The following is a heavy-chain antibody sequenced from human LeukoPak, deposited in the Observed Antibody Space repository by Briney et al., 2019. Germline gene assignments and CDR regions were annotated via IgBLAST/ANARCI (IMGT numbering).Heavy chain of an antibody. D-gene: IGHD3-22*01. Sequence: SETLSLTCTVSGGSMSSYYWSWIRQPPGKGLEWIGYIYYSGSTNYNPSLKSRVTIPLDTSKNQFSLRLSSVTAADTAVYYCARGVGYHDSSGYYYVEDHWGQGTLVTVSS. CDR2: IYYSGST. CDR3: ARGVGYHDSSGYYYVEDH. V-gene: IGHV4-59*01. J-gene: IGHJ4*02. CDR1: GGSMSSYY.